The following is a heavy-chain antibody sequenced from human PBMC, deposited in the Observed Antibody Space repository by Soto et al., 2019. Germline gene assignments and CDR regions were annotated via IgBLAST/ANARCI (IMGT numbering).Heavy chain of an antibody. CDR2: IYYSGST. CDR1: GGSISSYY. D-gene: IGHD2-15*01. Sequence: QVQLQESGPGLVKPSETLSLTCTVSGGSISSYYWSWIRQPPGKGLEWIGYIYYSGSTNYNPSLKSRVTISVDTSKNQFSLKLSSVTAADTAVYYCARDRLPLGYCSGGSCYRHYYGMDVWGQGTTVTVSS. V-gene: IGHV4-59*01. CDR3: ARDRLPLGYCSGGSCYRHYYGMDV. J-gene: IGHJ6*02.